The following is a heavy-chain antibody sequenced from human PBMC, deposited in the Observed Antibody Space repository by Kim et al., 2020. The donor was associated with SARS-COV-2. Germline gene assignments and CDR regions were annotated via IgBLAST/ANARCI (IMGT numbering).Heavy chain of an antibody. CDR3: AKNPSFGIVVVITVYYFDY. D-gene: IGHD3-22*01. Sequence: GGSLRLSCAASGFTFSSYAMSWVRQAPGKGLEWVSAISGSGGSTYYADSVKGRFTISRDNSKNTLYLQMNSLRAEDTAVYYCAKNPSFGIVVVITVYYFDYWGQGTLVTVSS. CDR2: ISGSGGST. V-gene: IGHV3-23*01. CDR1: GFTFSSYA. J-gene: IGHJ4*02.